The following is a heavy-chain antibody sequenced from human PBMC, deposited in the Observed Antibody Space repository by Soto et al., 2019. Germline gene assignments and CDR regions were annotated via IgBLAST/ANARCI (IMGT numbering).Heavy chain of an antibody. D-gene: IGHD3-9*01. CDR1: GGSISGDY. J-gene: IGHJ3*02. Sequence: TETLSLTCTVSGGSISGDYWSWIRQPPGKRLEWIGYINYSGSTNYNPSLKSRVTISVDTSKKQFSLKLGSVTAADTAVYYCARYFDWPSAFDIWGQGTMVTVS. CDR2: INYSGST. V-gene: IGHV4-59*01. CDR3: ARYFDWPSAFDI.